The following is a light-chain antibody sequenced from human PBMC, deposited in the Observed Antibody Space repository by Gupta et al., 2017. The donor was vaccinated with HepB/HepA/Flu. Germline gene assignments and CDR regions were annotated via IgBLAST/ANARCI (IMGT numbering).Light chain of an antibody. V-gene: IGKV3-11*01. J-gene: IGKJ5*01. CDR2: DAS. CDR3: QQRSNWPPIT. Sequence: EIVLTQSPATLSFSSGERATLSCRASQSVSSYLAWYQQKPGQAPRLLIYDASNRATGIPPRFSGSGSGTDFTLTISSLEPEDFAVYYCQQRSNWPPITFGQGTRLEIK. CDR1: QSVSSY.